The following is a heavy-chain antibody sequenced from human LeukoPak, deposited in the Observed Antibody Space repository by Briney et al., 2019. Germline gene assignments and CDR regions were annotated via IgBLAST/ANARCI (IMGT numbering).Heavy chain of an antibody. CDR3: ARVSKLGDSSGYFGYDAFDI. CDR2: IYYSGST. D-gene: IGHD3-22*01. J-gene: IGHJ3*02. CDR1: GGSISSYY. V-gene: IGHV4-59*01. Sequence: SETLSLTCTVSGGSISSYYWSWIRQPPGKGLEWIGYIYYSGSTNYNPSLKSRVTISVDTSKNQFSLKLSSVTAADTAVYYCARVSKLGDSSGYFGYDAFDIWGQGTMVTVSS.